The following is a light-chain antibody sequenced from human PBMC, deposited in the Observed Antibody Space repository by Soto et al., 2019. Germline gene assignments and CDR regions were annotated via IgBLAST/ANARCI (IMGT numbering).Light chain of an antibody. V-gene: IGKV1-39*01. CDR2: GAS. Sequence: DIQMTQSPSSLSASVGDRVTITCRASQYINIYLHWYQQKAGKAPRLLIYGASSLQSGVPSRFNGSGSGTVFTLTISNLQPEDFATYYCQQTSNTPQTFGGGTKVEIK. CDR1: QYINIY. CDR3: QQTSNTPQT. J-gene: IGKJ4*01.